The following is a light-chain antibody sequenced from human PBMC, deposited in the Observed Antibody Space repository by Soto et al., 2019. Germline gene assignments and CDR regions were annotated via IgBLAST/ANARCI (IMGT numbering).Light chain of an antibody. Sequence: EIVLTQSPGTLSLSPGETATISCRASQSVSRSYLAWYRQKPGQPPRLLMSGTSSRAPGIPERFSGSGSGTDFTLTISRLEPEDFAVYYCQQYGTSPYTFGQGTKLEIK. CDR1: QSVSRSY. CDR3: QQYGTSPYT. V-gene: IGKV3-20*01. J-gene: IGKJ2*01. CDR2: GTS.